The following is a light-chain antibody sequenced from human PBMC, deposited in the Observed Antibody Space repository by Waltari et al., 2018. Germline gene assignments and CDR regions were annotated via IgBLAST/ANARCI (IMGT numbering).Light chain of an antibody. Sequence: DIQMTQSRSSLSASVGDRVTITCRASQDISNYLAWFKQKPGKAPKSLIYGASNLQSGVPSKFSGSGSGTDFTLTISSLQPEDSATYYCQQYNSFPLTFGGGTKVEIK. CDR2: GAS. CDR1: QDISNY. CDR3: QQYNSFPLT. J-gene: IGKJ4*01. V-gene: IGKV1-16*02.